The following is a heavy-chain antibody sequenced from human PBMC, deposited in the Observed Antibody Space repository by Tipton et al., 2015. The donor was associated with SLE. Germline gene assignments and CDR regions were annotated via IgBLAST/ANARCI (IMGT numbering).Heavy chain of an antibody. D-gene: IGHD6-19*01. CDR1: GFTFSGYW. J-gene: IGHJ4*02. CDR3: ARVGHSGWQWDY. CDR2: MNQDGGAK. Sequence: SLRLSCAASGFTFSGYWMTWVRQAPGKGLEWVANMNQDGGAKYYVDSVKGRFTISSDNAKNSLYLQMDSLRAEDTALYYCARVGHSGWQWDYWGQGTLVTVSS. V-gene: IGHV3-7*01.